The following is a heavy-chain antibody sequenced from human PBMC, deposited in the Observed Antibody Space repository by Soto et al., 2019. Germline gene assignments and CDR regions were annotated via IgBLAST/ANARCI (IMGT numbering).Heavy chain of an antibody. D-gene: IGHD5-12*01. CDR1: GGTFSSYA. V-gene: IGHV1-69*13. CDR2: IIPIFGTA. Sequence: SVKVSCKASGGTFSSYAISWVRQAPGQGLEWMGGIIPIFGTANYAQKFQGRVTITADESTSTAYMELSSLRSEDTAVYYCAREPGGYDASGNWFDPWGQGTLVTVSS. J-gene: IGHJ5*02. CDR3: AREPGGYDASGNWFDP.